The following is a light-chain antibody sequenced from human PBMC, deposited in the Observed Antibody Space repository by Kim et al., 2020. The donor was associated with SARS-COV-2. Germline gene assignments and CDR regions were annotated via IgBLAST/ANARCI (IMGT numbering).Light chain of an antibody. J-gene: IGLJ2*01. Sequence: SSELTQDPAVSVALGQTVRITCQGDSLRSYYASWYQQKPGQAPVLVIYGKNNRPSGIPDRFSGSSSGNTASLTITGAQAEDEADYYCNSRDSSGNHLEVFGRGTQLTVL. V-gene: IGLV3-19*01. CDR2: GKN. CDR1: SLRSYY. CDR3: NSRDSSGNHLEV.